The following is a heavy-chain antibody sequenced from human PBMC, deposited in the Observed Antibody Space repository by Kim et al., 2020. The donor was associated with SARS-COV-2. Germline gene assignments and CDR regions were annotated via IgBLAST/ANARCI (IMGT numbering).Heavy chain of an antibody. CDR2: INHSGST. Sequence: SETLSLTCAVYGGSFSGYYWSWIRQPPGKGLEWIGEINHSGSTNYNPSLKSRVTISVDTSKNQFSLKLSSVTAADTAVYYCARGRGKVKSSSWPKQKYLGDAFDIWGQGTMVTVSS. CDR1: GGSFSGYY. J-gene: IGHJ3*02. V-gene: IGHV4-34*01. D-gene: IGHD6-13*01. CDR3: ARGRGKVKSSSWPKQKYLGDAFDI.